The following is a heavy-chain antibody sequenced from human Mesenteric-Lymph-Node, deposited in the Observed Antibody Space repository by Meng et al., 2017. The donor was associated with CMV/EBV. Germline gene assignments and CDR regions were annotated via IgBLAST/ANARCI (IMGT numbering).Heavy chain of an antibody. CDR3: ARGSDIPVNNY. CDR2: INHSGVP. D-gene: IGHD2-15*01. CDR1: GGSFSGYY. V-gene: IGHV4-34*01. J-gene: IGHJ4*02. Sequence: QVQLQQWGAGLLKPSETLSHTCAVYGGSFSGYYWSWIRQPPGKGLEWIGEINHSGVPNSNPSLKSRVTISLDRSKNQFSLKLSSVTAEDTAVYYCARGSDIPVNNYWGQGTLVTVSS.